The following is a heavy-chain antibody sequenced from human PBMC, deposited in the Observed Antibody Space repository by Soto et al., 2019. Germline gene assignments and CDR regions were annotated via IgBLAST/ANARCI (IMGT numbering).Heavy chain of an antibody. V-gene: IGHV1-3*01. CDR3: ARVRLRYYYGMDV. J-gene: IGHJ6*02. CDR2: INAGNGNT. CDR1: GYTFTSYS. Sequence: ASVNVSCTASGYTFTSYSLHWVRQSPRQRLEWMGWINAGNGNTKYSQKFQGRVTITRDTSASTAYMELSSLRSEDMAVYYCARVRLRYYYGMDVWGQGTTVTVSS. D-gene: IGHD5-12*01.